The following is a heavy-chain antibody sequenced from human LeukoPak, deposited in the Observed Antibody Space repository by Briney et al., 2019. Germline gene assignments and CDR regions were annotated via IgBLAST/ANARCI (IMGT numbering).Heavy chain of an antibody. CDR2: ITTNTGTP. D-gene: IGHD6-19*01. CDR3: ARDLYSSGWYFAPFGHAALNDY. Sequence: ASGRFSAKASGYTFTTYAMNWLRQALGQGLGGRGWITTNTGTPTYAQGFTGRFVFSLDTSVSTAYLQISSLKAEDTAVYYCARDLYSSGWYFAPFGHAALNDYWGQGTLVTVSS. J-gene: IGHJ4*02. V-gene: IGHV7-4-1*02. CDR1: GYTFTTYA.